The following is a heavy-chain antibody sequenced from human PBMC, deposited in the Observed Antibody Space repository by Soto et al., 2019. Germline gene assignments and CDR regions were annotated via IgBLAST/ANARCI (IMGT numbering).Heavy chain of an antibody. J-gene: IGHJ4*02. CDR2: SRSKGYGGTT. CDR1: GFTFGAYA. CDR3: TRGMYTAYETAPLFFDF. Sequence: GSLRLSCTTSGFTFGAYALSWFRQAPGKGLEWVGFSRSKGYGGTTESAASVRGRFTISRDDSNSIAYLQMNSLKTEDTAVYYCTRGMYTAYETAPLFFDFWGQGTLVTVSS. D-gene: IGHD5-12*01. V-gene: IGHV3-49*03.